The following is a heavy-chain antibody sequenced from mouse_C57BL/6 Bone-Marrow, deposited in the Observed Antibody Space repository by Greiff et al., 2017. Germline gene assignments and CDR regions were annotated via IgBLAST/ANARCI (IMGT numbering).Heavy chain of an antibody. J-gene: IGHJ4*01. CDR1: GYSITSGYY. CDR3: ARARFRPYYYAMDY. CDR2: ISYDGSN. V-gene: IGHV3-6*01. Sequence: ESGPGLVKPSQSLSLTCSVTGYSITSGYYWNWIRQFPGNKLEWMGYISYDGSNNYNPSLKNRISITRDTSKNQFFLKLNFVTTEDTATYYCARARFRPYYYAMDYWGQGTSVTVSS.